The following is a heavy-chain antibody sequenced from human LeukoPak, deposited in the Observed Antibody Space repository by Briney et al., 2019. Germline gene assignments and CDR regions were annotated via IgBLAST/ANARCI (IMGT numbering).Heavy chain of an antibody. Sequence: GASVKVSCKASGYTFTGYYMYWMRQAPGQGLEWMGWINPKSGGTNYAQKFQGRVTMTRDTSISTAYMELSRLRYDDTAVYYCARGTTVTANRWGQGTLVTVSS. J-gene: IGHJ5*02. CDR2: INPKSGGT. CDR3: ARGTTVTANR. CDR1: GYTFTGYY. D-gene: IGHD4-17*01. V-gene: IGHV1-2*02.